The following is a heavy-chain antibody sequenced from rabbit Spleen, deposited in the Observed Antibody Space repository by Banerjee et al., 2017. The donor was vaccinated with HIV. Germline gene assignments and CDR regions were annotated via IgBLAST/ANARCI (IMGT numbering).Heavy chain of an antibody. D-gene: IGHD8-1*01. CDR2: IGTGSGTT. V-gene: IGHV1S40*01. CDR1: GFSFSSGYY. J-gene: IGHJ6*01. CDR3: ARDAGTSFSTYGMDL. Sequence: QSLEESGGDLVKPGASLTLTCTASGFSFSSGYYMSWVRQAPGKGLEWIGCIGTGSGTTYYASWAKGRFTISKTSSTTVTLQMTSLTAADTATYFCARDAGTSFSTYGMDLWGQGTLVTVS.